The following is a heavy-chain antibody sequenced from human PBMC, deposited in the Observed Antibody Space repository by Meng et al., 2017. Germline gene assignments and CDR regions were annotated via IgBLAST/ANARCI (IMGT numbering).Heavy chain of an antibody. CDR3: ASTHRSIAP. V-gene: IGHV3-21*01. Sequence: ETLSLTCAASGFTFSSYSMNWVRQAPGKGLEWVSSISSSSSYIYYADSVKGRFTISRDNAKNSLYLQMNSLRAEDTAVYYCASTHRSIAPWGQGTLVTVSS. D-gene: IGHD6-13*01. CDR1: GFTFSSYS. J-gene: IGHJ4*02. CDR2: ISSSSSYI.